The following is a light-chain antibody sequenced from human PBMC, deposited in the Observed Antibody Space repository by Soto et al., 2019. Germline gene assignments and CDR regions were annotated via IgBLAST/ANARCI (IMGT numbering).Light chain of an antibody. V-gene: IGKV1-5*03. J-gene: IGKJ4*02. CDR3: QQYDNYSP. CDR1: QSVSTL. Sequence: IQMTQSPSTLSASVGDRVTITCRASQSVSTLLAWYQQKPGEAPKLLIYRASSLESGVPSRFSGSGSGTEFPLTISSLQPDDFATYYCQQYDNYSPFGGGTRVEIK. CDR2: RAS.